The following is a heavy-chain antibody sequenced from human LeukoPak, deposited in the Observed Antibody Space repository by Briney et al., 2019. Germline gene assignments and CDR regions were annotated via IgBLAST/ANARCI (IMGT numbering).Heavy chain of an antibody. CDR1: GYTFTDYY. CDR3: ARVVAWLQFSGSAFDM. V-gene: IGHV1-2*02. CDR2: INPNSGGT. D-gene: IGHD5-24*01. J-gene: IGHJ3*02. Sequence: GASVKVSCKASGYTFTDYYEHWVRQAPGQGLEWMGWINPNSGGTNYAQKFQGRVTITRDTSISTAYMELTSLRSDDTAVFYCARVVAWLQFSGSAFDMWGQGTMVTVSS.